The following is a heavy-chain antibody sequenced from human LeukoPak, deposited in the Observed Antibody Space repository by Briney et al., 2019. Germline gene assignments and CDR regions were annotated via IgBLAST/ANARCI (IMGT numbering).Heavy chain of an antibody. V-gene: IGHV3-7*03. J-gene: IGHJ3*01. CDR3: ATFRFLGT. D-gene: IGHD3-3*01. CDR2: IKPGGNEK. CDR1: GFTFNNYW. Sequence: GGSLRLSCAASGFTFNNYWMTWVRQGPGKGLEWVANIKPGGNEKYYVDSVKGRFTISRDNVKNSLYPQMNSLRAEDTAIYYCATFRFLGTWGQGTMVTVSP.